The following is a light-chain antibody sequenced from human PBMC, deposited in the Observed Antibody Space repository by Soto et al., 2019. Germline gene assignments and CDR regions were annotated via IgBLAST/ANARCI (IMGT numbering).Light chain of an antibody. J-gene: IGKJ4*01. CDR3: QQYYNSDLT. V-gene: IGKV1-39*01. Sequence: DIQMTQSPSSLSASLGDRVTITCRASQSISNFLNWVQHKPGNAPKLLISAASTVQSGVPPRFSGSESGTDFTLTISSLQPEDSASYYCQQYYNSDLTFGGGTKVEIK. CDR2: AAS. CDR1: QSISNF.